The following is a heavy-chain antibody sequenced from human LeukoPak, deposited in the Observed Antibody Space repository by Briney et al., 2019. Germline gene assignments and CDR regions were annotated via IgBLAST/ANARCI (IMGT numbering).Heavy chain of an antibody. Sequence: GGSLRLPCVASGFTFSNYAMSWVRQAPGKGLEWVSVINGGGGSAYYADSVKGRFTISRDNSKNTLYLQMNSLRAEDTAVYYCAKVRIQLWPRGYFDYWGQGTLVTVSS. D-gene: IGHD5-18*01. V-gene: IGHV3-23*01. CDR3: AKVRIQLWPRGYFDY. J-gene: IGHJ4*02. CDR2: INGGGGSA. CDR1: GFTFSNYA.